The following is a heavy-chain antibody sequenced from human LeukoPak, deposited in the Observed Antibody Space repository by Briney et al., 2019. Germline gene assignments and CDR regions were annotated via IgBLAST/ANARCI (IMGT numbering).Heavy chain of an antibody. CDR1: GGSISSYY. V-gene: IGHV4-4*07. CDR3: ARVHRNPHFKYSSGWYNAFDI. D-gene: IGHD6-19*01. CDR2: IYTSGST. J-gene: IGHJ3*02. Sequence: SETLSLTCTVPGGSISSYYWSWIRQPAGKGVEWIGRIYTSGSTNYNPSLKSRVTMSVDTSKNQFSLKLSSVTAADTAVYYCARVHRNPHFKYSSGWYNAFDIWGQGTMVTVSS.